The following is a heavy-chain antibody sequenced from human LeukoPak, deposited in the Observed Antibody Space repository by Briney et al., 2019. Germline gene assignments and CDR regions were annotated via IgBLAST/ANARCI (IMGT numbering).Heavy chain of an antibody. J-gene: IGHJ4*02. D-gene: IGHD6-13*01. V-gene: IGHV1-2*02. Sequence: ASVKVSCKASGYTLTGYYMHWVRQAPGQGLEWMGWINPNSGGTNYAQKFQGRVTMTRDTSISTAYMELSRLRSDDTAVYYCARALSIAAADQLSHGYWGQGTLVTVSS. CDR3: ARALSIAAADQLSHGY. CDR1: GYTLTGYY. CDR2: INPNSGGT.